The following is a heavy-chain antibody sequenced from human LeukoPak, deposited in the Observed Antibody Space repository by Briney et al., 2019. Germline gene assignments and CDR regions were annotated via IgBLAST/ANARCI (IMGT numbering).Heavy chain of an antibody. CDR3: ASFPYCSSTSCSPDP. J-gene: IGHJ5*02. CDR2: ISYDGSNK. CDR1: GFTFSSYA. Sequence: GGSLRLSCAASGFTFSSYAMHWVRQAPGKGLEWVAVISYDGSNKYYADSVKGRLTISRDNSKNTLYLQMNSLRAEDTAVYYCASFPYCSSTSCSPDPWGQGTLVTVSS. D-gene: IGHD2-2*01. V-gene: IGHV3-30-3*01.